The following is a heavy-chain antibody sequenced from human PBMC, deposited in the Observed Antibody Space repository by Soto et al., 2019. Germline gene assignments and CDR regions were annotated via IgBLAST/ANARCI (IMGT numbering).Heavy chain of an antibody. Sequence: SVSNAWMNWVRPAPGKGLEWVGRIKSKTDGGTTDYAAPVKGRFTISRDDSKNTLYLQMNSLKTEDTAVYHCTTDQGVAAADDYWGQGTLVTVSS. D-gene: IGHD6-13*01. CDR2: IKSKTDGGTT. V-gene: IGHV3-15*07. CDR1: SVSNAW. CDR3: TTDQGVAAADDY. J-gene: IGHJ4*02.